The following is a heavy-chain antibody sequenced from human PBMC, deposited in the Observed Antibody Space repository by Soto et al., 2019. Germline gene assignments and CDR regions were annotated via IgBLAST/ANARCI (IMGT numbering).Heavy chain of an antibody. CDR3: ASDQDDIVEASADISDAFDI. D-gene: IGHD2-2*02. CDR2: ISAYNGNT. CDR1: GFSLSTYG. Sequence: QVQLVQSGAEVKKPGASVKVSCQAYGFSLSTYGISWVRQAPGQGLEWMGWISAYNGNTKYAQKLHGRVTMTTDTSTSTAYMELRSLRSDDTAVYYCASDQDDIVEASADISDAFDIWGQGTMVTVSS. V-gene: IGHV1-18*01. J-gene: IGHJ3*02.